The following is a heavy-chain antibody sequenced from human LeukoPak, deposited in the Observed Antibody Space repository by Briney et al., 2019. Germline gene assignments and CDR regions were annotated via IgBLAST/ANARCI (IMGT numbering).Heavy chain of an antibody. J-gene: IGHJ5*02. CDR3: ARGFANRRSGWYGRWFDP. D-gene: IGHD6-19*01. CDR1: GGSFSGYY. CDR2: INHSGST. V-gene: IGHV4-34*01. Sequence: SETLSLTCAVYGGSFSGYYWSWIRQPPGKGLEWIGEINHSGSTNYNPSLKSRVTISVDTSKNQFSLKLSSVTAADTAVYYCARGFANRRSGWYGRWFDPWGQGTLVTVSS.